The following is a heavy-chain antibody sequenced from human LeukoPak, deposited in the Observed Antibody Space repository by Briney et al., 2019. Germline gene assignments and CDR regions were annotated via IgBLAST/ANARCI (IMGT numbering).Heavy chain of an antibody. V-gene: IGHV3-30*18. CDR2: ISYDGSNK. Sequence: GGSLRLSCAASAFTFSRYWMSWVRQAPGKGLEWVAVISYDGSNKYYADSVKGRFTISRDNSKNTLYLQMNSLRAEDTAVYYCAKDGQVDTEYFDYWGQGTLVTVSS. CDR3: AKDGQVDTEYFDY. D-gene: IGHD5-18*01. CDR1: AFTFSRYW. J-gene: IGHJ4*02.